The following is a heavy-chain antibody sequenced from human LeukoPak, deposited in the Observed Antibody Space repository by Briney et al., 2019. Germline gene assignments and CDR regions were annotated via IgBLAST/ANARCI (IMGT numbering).Heavy chain of an antibody. J-gene: IGHJ4*02. CDR2: ISSSSSTT. D-gene: IGHD1-14*01. V-gene: IGHV3-48*01. CDR3: ARIGIGYFDY. CDR1: GFTFSSYS. Sequence: GGSLRLSCAASGFTFSSYSMNWVRQAPGKGLEWVSYISSSSSTTYYADCVKGRFTISRDNSKNTLYLQMNSLRAEDTAVYYCARIGIGYFDYWGQGTLVTVSS.